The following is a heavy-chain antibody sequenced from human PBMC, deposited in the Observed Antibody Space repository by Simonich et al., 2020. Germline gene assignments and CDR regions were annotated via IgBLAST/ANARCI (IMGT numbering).Heavy chain of an antibody. D-gene: IGHD7-27*01. CDR1: GYTFTGYY. J-gene: IGHJ6*03. Sequence: QVQLVQSGAEVKKPGASVKVSCKASGYTFTGYYMHWVRQAPGQGLEWEVERNPNSCGTNYEHNVQGRVPMTRDTSISTAYSELSRLRSDDTAVYYCAMGALTGDYYYMDVWGKGTTVTVSS. V-gene: IGHV1-2*07. CDR2: RNPNSCGT. CDR3: AMGALTGDYYYMDV.